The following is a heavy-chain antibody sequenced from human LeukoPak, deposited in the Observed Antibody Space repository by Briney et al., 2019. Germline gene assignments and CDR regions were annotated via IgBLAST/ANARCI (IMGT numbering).Heavy chain of an antibody. J-gene: IGHJ4*02. CDR2: ISYDGSDK. D-gene: IGHD6-13*01. V-gene: IGHV3-30*03. CDR3: ARVKDPYSSSWSNFDY. CDR1: GFNFNDYG. Sequence: PGGSLRLSCAASGFNFNDYGMSWVRHVPGKGLEWVAYISYDGSDKYYTDSVKGRFTIPRDNSKNTLYLQMNSLRAEDTAVYYCARVKDPYSSSWSNFDYWGQGTLVTVSS.